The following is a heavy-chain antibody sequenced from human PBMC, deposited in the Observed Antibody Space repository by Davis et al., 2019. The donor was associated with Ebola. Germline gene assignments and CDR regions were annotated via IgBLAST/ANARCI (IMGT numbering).Heavy chain of an antibody. V-gene: IGHV1-2*04. CDR1: GYTFTGYY. CDR2: INPNSGGT. D-gene: IGHD2-15*01. Sequence: ASVKVSCKASGYTFTGYYMHWVRQAPGQGLEWMGWINPNSGGTNYAQKFQGWVTMTRDTSISTAYMELSRLRSDDTAVYYCARELMGYCSGGSCYGMDVWGQGTTVTVSS. CDR3: ARELMGYCSGGSCYGMDV. J-gene: IGHJ6*02.